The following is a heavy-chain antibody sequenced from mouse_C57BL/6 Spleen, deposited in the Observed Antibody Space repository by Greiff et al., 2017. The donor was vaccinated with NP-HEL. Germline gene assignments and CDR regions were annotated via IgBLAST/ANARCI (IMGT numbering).Heavy chain of an antibody. CDR1: GFTFSSYA. CDR3: TRGSYDGYYFDY. D-gene: IGHD2-3*01. V-gene: IGHV5-9-1*02. J-gene: IGHJ2*01. CDR2: ISSGGDYI. Sequence: DVHLVESGEGLVKPGGSLKLSCAASGFTFSSYAMSWVRQTPEKRLEWVAYISSGGDYIYYADTVKGRFTISRDNARNTLYLQMSSLKSEDTAMYYCTRGSYDGYYFDYWGQGTTLTVSS.